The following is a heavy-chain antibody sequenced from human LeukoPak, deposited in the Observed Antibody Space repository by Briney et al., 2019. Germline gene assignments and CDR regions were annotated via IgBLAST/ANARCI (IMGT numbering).Heavy chain of an antibody. CDR2: IYYSGST. D-gene: IGHD3-10*01. CDR3: ARVTMVRGEGYYFDY. V-gene: IGHV4-61*01. J-gene: IGHJ4*02. CDR1: GGSVSSGSYY. Sequence: SETLSLTCTVSGGSVSSGSYYWSWIRQPPGKGLEWIGYIYYSGSTNYNPSLKSRVTISVDTSKNQFSLKLSSVTAADTAVYYCARVTMVRGEGYYFDYWGQGTLVTVSS.